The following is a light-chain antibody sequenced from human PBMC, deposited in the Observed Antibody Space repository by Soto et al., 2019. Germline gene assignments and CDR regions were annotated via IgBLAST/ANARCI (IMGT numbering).Light chain of an antibody. CDR1: QSVSRF. V-gene: IGKV3-15*01. J-gene: IGKJ2*01. Sequence: TQSPVTLSVSPGDGATLSCRASQSVSRFLAWYQQTPGQPPRLLIYAASSRVLGVPDRFTGSGSGTDFTLTISDVQSEDSAIYYCQQYDQWPPYSFEQGTRLEI. CDR2: AAS. CDR3: QQYDQWPPYS.